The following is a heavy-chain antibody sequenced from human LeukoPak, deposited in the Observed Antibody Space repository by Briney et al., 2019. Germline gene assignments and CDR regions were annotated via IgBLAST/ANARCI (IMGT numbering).Heavy chain of an antibody. D-gene: IGHD4-17*01. J-gene: IGHJ3*02. CDR3: ARERTTVLQAYDAFDT. V-gene: IGHV3-7*01. CDR1: GFTFSGLW. CDR2: VRHDGREK. Sequence: PGGSLRLSCAASGFTFSGLWMTWVRQTPGRGLEWVASVRHDGREKSYADSVKGRFTISRDNSKNTLYLQMNSLRAEDTAVYYCARERTTVLQAYDAFDTWGQGTMVTVSS.